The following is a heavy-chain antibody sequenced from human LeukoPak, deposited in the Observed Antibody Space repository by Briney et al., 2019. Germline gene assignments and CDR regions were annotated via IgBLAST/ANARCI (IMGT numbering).Heavy chain of an antibody. CDR2: IYYSGST. CDR3: ATGDSSGYYLAY. D-gene: IGHD3-22*01. CDR1: GGSISSYY. J-gene: IGHJ4*02. Sequence: SETLSLTCTVSGGSISSYYWSWIRQPPGKGLEWIGYIYYSGSTNYNPSLKSRVTISVDTSKNQFSLKLSSVTAADTAVYYCATGDSSGYYLAYWGQGTLVTVSS. V-gene: IGHV4-59*08.